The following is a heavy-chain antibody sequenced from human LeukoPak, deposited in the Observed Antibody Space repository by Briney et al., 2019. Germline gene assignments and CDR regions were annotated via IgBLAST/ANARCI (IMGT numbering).Heavy chain of an antibody. Sequence: SETLSLACTVPGGSISSYYWSWIRQPPGKGLEWIGYIYYSGSTNYNPSPKSRVTISVDTSKNQFSLNLRSVTAADTAVYYCAKWNSVRRAWDDWGQGTLVIVSS. D-gene: IGHD5/OR15-5a*01. CDR2: IYYSGST. V-gene: IGHV4-59*12. J-gene: IGHJ4*02. CDR3: AKWNSVRRAWDD. CDR1: GGSISSYY.